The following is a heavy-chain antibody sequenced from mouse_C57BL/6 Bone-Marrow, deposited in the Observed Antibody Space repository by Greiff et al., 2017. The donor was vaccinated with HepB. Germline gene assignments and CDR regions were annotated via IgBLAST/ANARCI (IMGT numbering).Heavy chain of an antibody. D-gene: IGHD2-2*01. V-gene: IGHV1-54*01. CDR3: ARLMVTTAMDY. CDR2: INPGSGGT. J-gene: IGHJ4*01. CDR1: GYAFTNYL. Sequence: VKLQESGAELVRPGTSVKVSCKASGYAFTNYLIEWVKQRPGQGLEWIGVINPGSGGTNYNEKFKGKATLTADKSSSTAYMQLSSLTSEDSAVYFCARLMVTTAMDYWGQGTSVTVSS.